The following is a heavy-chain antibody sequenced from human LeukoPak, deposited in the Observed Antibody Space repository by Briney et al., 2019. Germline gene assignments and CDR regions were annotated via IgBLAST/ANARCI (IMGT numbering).Heavy chain of an antibody. V-gene: IGHV1-2*02. CDR1: GYTFSGYY. D-gene: IGHD3-22*01. J-gene: IGHJ4*02. CDR2: INPNSGDT. Sequence: ASVKVSCKTSGYTFSGYYMHWVRQAPGQGLEWMGWINPNSGDTNYAQKFQGRVTMTRDTSISTAYMELSRLRSDDTAVYYCAWYYYDSSGPGVYYFDYWGQGTLVTVSS. CDR3: AWYYYDSSGPGVYYFDY.